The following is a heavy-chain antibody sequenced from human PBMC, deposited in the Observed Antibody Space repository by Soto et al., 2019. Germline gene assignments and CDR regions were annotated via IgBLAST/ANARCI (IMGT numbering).Heavy chain of an antibody. J-gene: IGHJ6*02. Sequence: QVQLVQSGAEVKKPGSSVKVSCKASGGTFSSYAISWVRQAPGQGLEWMGGIIPIFGTANYAQKFQGRVTITADESTSTAYMELSSLRSEDTAVYYCARGNDVVLMVYATYYYYGMDVWGQGTTVTVSS. D-gene: IGHD2-8*01. CDR3: ARGNDVVLMVYATYYYYGMDV. CDR2: IIPIFGTA. CDR1: GGTFSSYA. V-gene: IGHV1-69*01.